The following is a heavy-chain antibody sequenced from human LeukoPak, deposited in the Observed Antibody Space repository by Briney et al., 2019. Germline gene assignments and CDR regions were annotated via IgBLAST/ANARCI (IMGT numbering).Heavy chain of an antibody. CDR3: ARGAYYYED. Sequence: PGGSLRLSCAASGFTFISYAMHWVRQAPGKGLEWVAVISYDGSNKYYADSVKGRFTISRDNSKHTLYLQMNSLRAEDTAVYYCARGAYYYEDWGQGTLVTVSS. V-gene: IGHV3-30-3*01. CDR1: GFTFISYA. D-gene: IGHD3-22*01. CDR2: ISYDGSNK. J-gene: IGHJ4*02.